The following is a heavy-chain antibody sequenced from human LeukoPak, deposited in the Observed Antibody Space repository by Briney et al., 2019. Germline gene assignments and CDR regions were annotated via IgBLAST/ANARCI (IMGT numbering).Heavy chain of an antibody. J-gene: IGHJ5*02. CDR1: GVSIKNYY. CDR2: IYFGGTT. D-gene: IGHD4-23*01. Sequence: PSETLSLTCSVSGVSIKNYYWSWIRQPPGKGLEWLGNIYFGGTTDYNSSLKRRLTISVDTFKNQLSLNLPSVTAADTATYYCARHRSDTGGKKGVNWFDPWGQGTLVTVS. CDR3: ARHRSDTGGKKGVNWFDP. V-gene: IGHV4-59*01.